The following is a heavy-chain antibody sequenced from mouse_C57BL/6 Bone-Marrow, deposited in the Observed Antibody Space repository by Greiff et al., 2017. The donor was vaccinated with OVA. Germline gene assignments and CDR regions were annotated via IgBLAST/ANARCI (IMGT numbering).Heavy chain of an antibody. CDR3: ARPFDY. V-gene: IGHV5-17*01. CDR2: ISSGSSTI. J-gene: IGHJ2*01. CDR1: GFTFSDYG. Sequence: DVMLVESGGGLVKPGGSLKLSCAASGFTFSDYGMHWVRQAPEKGLEWVAYISSGSSTIYDADTVKGRFTISRDNAKNTLFLHMTSLRAEDTAMYYCARPFDYWGQGTTLTVSS.